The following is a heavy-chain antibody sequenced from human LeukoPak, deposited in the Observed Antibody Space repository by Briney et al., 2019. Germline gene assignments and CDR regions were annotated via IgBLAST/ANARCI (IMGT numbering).Heavy chain of an antibody. V-gene: IGHV3-23*01. CDR3: AKDRGYCSSTSCYATWVLDY. J-gene: IGHJ4*02. CDR2: ISGSGGST. D-gene: IGHD2-2*01. CDR1: GFTFSSYA. Sequence: GGSLRLSCAASGFTFSSYAMSWVRQAPGKGLELVSAISGSGGSTYYADSVKGRFTISRDNSKNTLYLQMNSLRAEDTAVYYCAKDRGYCSSTSCYATWVLDYWGQGTLVTVSS.